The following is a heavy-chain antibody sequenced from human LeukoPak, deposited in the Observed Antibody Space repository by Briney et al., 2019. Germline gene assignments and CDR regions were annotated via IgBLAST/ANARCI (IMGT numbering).Heavy chain of an antibody. J-gene: IGHJ4*02. CDR1: GYTFTSYD. CDR3: ARGRGYCTNGVCHRRFDY. CDR2: MNPSSANT. D-gene: IGHD2-8*01. V-gene: IGHV1-8*01. Sequence: DSVKVSCKASGYTFTSYDINWVRQATGQGLELMGWMNPSSANTGYAQKFQGRVTMTRNTSISTAYMELSSLRSEDTAVYYCARGRGYCTNGVCHRRFDYWGQGTLVTVSS.